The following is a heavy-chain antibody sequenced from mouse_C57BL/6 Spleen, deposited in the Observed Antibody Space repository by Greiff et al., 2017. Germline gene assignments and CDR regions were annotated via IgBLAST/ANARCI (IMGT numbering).Heavy chain of an antibody. CDR3: ARSMVTYYFDY. D-gene: IGHD2-2*01. CDR1: GYTFTSYW. CDR2: IDPSDSYT. J-gene: IGHJ2*01. V-gene: IGHV1-59*01. Sequence: VQLHQPGAELVRPGTSVKLSCKASGYTFTSYWMHWVKQRPGQGLEWIGVIDPSDSYTNYNQKFKGKATLTVDTSSSTAYMQLSSLTSEDSAVYYCARSMVTYYFDYWGQGTTLTVSS.